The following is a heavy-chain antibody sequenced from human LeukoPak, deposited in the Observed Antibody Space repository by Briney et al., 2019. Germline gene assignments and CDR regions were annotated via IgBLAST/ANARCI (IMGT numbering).Heavy chain of an antibody. J-gene: IGHJ4*02. Sequence: GGSLRLSCAASGFTFSSYWMHWVRQAPGKGQVWVSRINSDGSSTSYADSVKGRFTISRDNAKNTLYLQMNSLRAEDTAVYYCATNDGYNYDYWGQGTLVTVSS. V-gene: IGHV3-74*01. CDR2: INSDGSST. CDR1: GFTFSSYW. D-gene: IGHD5-24*01. CDR3: ATNDGYNYDY.